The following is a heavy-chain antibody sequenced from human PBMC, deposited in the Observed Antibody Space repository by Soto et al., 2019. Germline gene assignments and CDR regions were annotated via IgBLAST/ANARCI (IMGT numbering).Heavy chain of an antibody. Sequence: SDTLSLTCTVSGASIFNYYWAWIRQSTGGGLESIGYVSNTATTTYNPSLKNRVTISVDASKSQFYLKLRSVTAADTAVYYCATYTVGEGGRGYWGQGTLVTVS. J-gene: IGHJ4*02. CDR2: VSNTATT. V-gene: IGHV4-59*01. D-gene: IGHD3-16*01. CDR3: ATYTVGEGGRGY. CDR1: GASIFNYY.